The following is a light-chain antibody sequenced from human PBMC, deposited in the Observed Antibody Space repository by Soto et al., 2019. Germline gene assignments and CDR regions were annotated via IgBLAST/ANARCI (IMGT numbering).Light chain of an antibody. CDR2: SAS. CDR1: QSVSSS. Sequence: EVVMTQSPGTLSVSPGERATLSCRASQSVSSSLAWYQQKPGQAPRLLIYSASTTAAGVPARFSGSGSGTEFTLTISSLQSQDFAVYYCQQYSNWPLTFGGGTKVDLK. J-gene: IGKJ4*01. CDR3: QQYSNWPLT. V-gene: IGKV3-15*01.